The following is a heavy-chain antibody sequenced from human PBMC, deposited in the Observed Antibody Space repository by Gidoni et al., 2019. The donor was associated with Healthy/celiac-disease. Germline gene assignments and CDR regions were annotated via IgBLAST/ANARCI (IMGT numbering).Heavy chain of an antibody. CDR1: GFTFSHAW. V-gene: IGHV3-15*07. CDR3: TTEMGLLYYGMDV. Sequence: EVQLVESGGGLVKPGGSLRLSCAASGFTFSHAWMNWVRQAPGKGLEWVGRIKSKTDGGTTDYAAPVKGRFTISRDDSKNTLYLQMNSLKTEDTAVYYCTTEMGLLYYGMDVWGQGTTVTVSS. J-gene: IGHJ6*02. D-gene: IGHD2-15*01. CDR2: IKSKTDGGTT.